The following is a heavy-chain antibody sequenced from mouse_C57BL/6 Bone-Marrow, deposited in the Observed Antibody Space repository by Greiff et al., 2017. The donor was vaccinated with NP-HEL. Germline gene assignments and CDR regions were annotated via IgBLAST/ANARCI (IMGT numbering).Heavy chain of an antibody. Sequence: VKVVESGPGLVAPSQSLSITCTVSGFSLTSYAISWVRQPPGKGLEWLGVIWTGGGTNYNSALKSRLSISKDNSKSQVFLKMNSLQTDDTARYYCARKGYGYDIYAMDYWGQGTSVTVSS. V-gene: IGHV2-9-1*01. CDR1: GFSLTSYA. CDR2: IWTGGGT. J-gene: IGHJ4*01. CDR3: ARKGYGYDIYAMDY. D-gene: IGHD2-2*01.